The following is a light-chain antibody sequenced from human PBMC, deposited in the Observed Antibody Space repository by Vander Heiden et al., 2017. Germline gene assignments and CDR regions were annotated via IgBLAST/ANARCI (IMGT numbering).Light chain of an antibody. CDR1: SSDVGGNNY. V-gene: IGLV2-14*01. CDR3: GSYKGSRTLVV. CDR2: SDA. J-gene: IGLJ2*01. Sequence: QSALTQPASVSGSLGQPVTTSCTGTSSDVGGNNYVSWYRQYPGKAPNLMIYSDAHRPSGVSDRFSGSKSGNTASVAIYGLQAEDEADYYCGSYKGSRTLVVFGGGTKLTVL.